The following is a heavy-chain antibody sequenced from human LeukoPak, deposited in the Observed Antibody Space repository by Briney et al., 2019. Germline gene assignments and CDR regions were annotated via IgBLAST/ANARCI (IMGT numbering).Heavy chain of an antibody. CDR3: ARLQYYYDSNGYYSLYYFDY. D-gene: IGHD3-22*01. CDR2: IYYSGST. CDR1: GDSISSSSYY. V-gene: IGHV4-39*01. Sequence: SETLSLTCTVSGDSISSSSYYWGWIRQPPGKGLEWIGNIYYSGSTYYNPSLRSRLTISLDTSKNQFSLTLSSVTAADTAVYYCARLQYYYDSNGYYSLYYFDYWGQGTVVTVSS. J-gene: IGHJ4*02.